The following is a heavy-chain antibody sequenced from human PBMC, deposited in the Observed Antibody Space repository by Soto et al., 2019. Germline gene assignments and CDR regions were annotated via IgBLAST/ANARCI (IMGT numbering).Heavy chain of an antibody. CDR3: ASGSSGWRSNWFDP. Sequence: SETLSLTCAVYGGSFSGYYCSWIRQPPGKGLEWIGEINHSGSTNYNPSLKSRVTISVDTSKNQFSLKLSSVTAADTAVYYCASGSSGWRSNWFDPWGQGTLVTVSS. J-gene: IGHJ5*02. CDR2: INHSGST. V-gene: IGHV4-34*01. D-gene: IGHD6-19*01. CDR1: GGSFSGYY.